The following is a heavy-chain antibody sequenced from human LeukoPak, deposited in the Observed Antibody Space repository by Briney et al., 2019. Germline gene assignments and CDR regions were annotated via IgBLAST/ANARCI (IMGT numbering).Heavy chain of an antibody. CDR3: ARVDCSGGSCYSDFDY. Sequence: ASVKVSCKASGYTFTSYGISWVRQAPGQGLEWMGWISAYNGNTNYAQKLQGRVTMTTDTSTSTAYMELRSLRSDDTAVYYRARVDCSGGSCYSDFDYWGQGTLVTVSS. V-gene: IGHV1-18*01. D-gene: IGHD2-15*01. J-gene: IGHJ4*02. CDR2: ISAYNGNT. CDR1: GYTFTSYG.